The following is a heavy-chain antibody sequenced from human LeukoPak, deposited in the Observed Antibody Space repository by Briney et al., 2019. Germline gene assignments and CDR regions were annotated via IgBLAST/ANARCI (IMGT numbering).Heavy chain of an antibody. Sequence: PGGSLRLSCAASGFTFSDYYMSWIRQAPGKGLEWVSYITPSGSSTDYADSVKGRFTISRDNAKNTLYLQMNSLRAEDTAVYYCARDDSSTDGSGSYFDLLDSWGQGTLVTVSS. J-gene: IGHJ4*02. V-gene: IGHV3-11*04. CDR2: ITPSGSST. CDR1: GFTFSDYY. D-gene: IGHD3-22*01. CDR3: ARDDSSTDGSGSYFDLLDS.